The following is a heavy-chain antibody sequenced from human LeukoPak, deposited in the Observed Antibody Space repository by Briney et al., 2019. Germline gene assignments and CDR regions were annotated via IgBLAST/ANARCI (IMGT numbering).Heavy chain of an antibody. D-gene: IGHD6-6*01. Sequence: GRSLRLSCAASGFTFSSYGMHWVRQAPGKGLEWVAVISYDGSNKYYADSVKGRFTISRDNSKNTLYLQMNSLRAEDTAVYYCAKGHSSSDFDYWGQGTLVTVSS. CDR2: ISYDGSNK. J-gene: IGHJ4*02. V-gene: IGHV3-30*18. CDR1: GFTFSSYG. CDR3: AKGHSSSDFDY.